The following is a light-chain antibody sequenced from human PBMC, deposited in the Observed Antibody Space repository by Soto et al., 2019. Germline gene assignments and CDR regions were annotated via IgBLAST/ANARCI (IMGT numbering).Light chain of an antibody. Sequence: EVVMTQSPATLSVSPGDRATLSCRASQNVDTNVAWYQQKTGQAPRLLVHSASTRATGIPTRFTGIGSGTDFTLTISGLQSDDFAVYYWQQYYTWPPYTFGQGTKLQIK. J-gene: IGKJ2*01. CDR3: QQYYTWPPYT. CDR1: QNVDTN. V-gene: IGKV3-15*01. CDR2: SAS.